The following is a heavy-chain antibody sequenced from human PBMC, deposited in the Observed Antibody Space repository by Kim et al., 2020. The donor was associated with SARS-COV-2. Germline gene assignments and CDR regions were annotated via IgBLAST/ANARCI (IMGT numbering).Heavy chain of an antibody. V-gene: IGHV3-48*03. CDR3: ARDTDYGTNENFDL. D-gene: IGHD4-17*01. CDR1: GFTFSSYE. Sequence: GGSLRLSCAASGFTFSSYEMNWVRQAPGKGLEWVSYISSSGSTIYYADSVKGRFTISRDNAKNSLYLQMNSLRAEDTAVYYCARDTDYGTNENFDLWGRGTLVTVSS. J-gene: IGHJ2*01. CDR2: ISSSGSTI.